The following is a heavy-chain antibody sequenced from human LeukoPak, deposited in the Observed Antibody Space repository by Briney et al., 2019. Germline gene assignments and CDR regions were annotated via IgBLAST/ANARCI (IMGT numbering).Heavy chain of an antibody. J-gene: IGHJ5*02. CDR2: IYYSGST. Sequence: PSETLSLTCTVSGGSISSSSYYWGWIRQPPGKGLEWIGSIYYSGSTYYNPSLKSRVTISVDTSKNQFSLKLSSVTAADTAAYYCARGTGGSGWFDPWGQGTLVTVSS. CDR1: GGSISSSSYY. CDR3: ARGTGGSGWFDP. V-gene: IGHV4-39*01. D-gene: IGHD6-19*01.